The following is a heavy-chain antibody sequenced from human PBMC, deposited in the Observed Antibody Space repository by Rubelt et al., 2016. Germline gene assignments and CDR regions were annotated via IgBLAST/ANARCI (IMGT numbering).Heavy chain of an antibody. V-gene: IGHV3-7*03. Sequence: DSVKGRFTISRDNAKNSLYLQMNSLKTEDTAVYYCTTEFVVVPAAVPGAFDIWGQGTMVTVSS. J-gene: IGHJ3*02. CDR3: TTEFVVVPAAVPGAFDI. D-gene: IGHD2-2*01.